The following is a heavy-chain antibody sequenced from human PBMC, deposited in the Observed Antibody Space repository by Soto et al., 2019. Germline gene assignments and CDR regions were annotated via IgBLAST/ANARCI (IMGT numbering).Heavy chain of an antibody. V-gene: IGHV1-69*01. D-gene: IGHD4-17*01. CDR2: ITPVFGTA. CDR3: ARSLEVTTVTTWFDP. CDR1: ADTFNSYS. Sequence: QVQLVQSGAEVKKPGSSVKVSCKASADTFNSYSLSWLRQAPGQRLEWMGGITPVFGTADYAQSFEDRLTITADDSTSTVYMELSSLRSDDTAVYSCARSLEVTTVTTWFDPWGQGALVTVSS. J-gene: IGHJ5*02.